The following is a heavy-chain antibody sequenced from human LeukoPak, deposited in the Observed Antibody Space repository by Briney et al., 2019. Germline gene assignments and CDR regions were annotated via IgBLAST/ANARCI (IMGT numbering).Heavy chain of an antibody. CDR1: GFTFSSSA. CDR3: ARVNSRDWSFDL. V-gene: IGHV3-23*01. CDR2: ISASGGST. D-gene: IGHD1-7*01. J-gene: IGHJ2*01. Sequence: GGSLRLSCAASGFTFSSSAMSWVRQAPGKGLEWVSGISASGGSTSYADSVRGRFTISRDNSKNTLYLQMNSLRAEDTAVYYCARVNSRDWSFDLWGRGTQVAVSS.